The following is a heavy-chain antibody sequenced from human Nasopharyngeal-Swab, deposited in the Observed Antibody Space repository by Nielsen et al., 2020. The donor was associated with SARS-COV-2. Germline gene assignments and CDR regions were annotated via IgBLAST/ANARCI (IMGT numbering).Heavy chain of an antibody. CDR1: WFSVRRSY. Sequence: ESLMLSFSSSWFSVRRSYISWVRQAPGKGLEWVSVFYTSGDTYYAVSVKGRFTISRDNSKNTLSLQMNSLRAEDTAVYYCARGRPGHYFDYWGQGTLVTVSS. CDR2: FYTSGDT. D-gene: IGHD1-14*01. V-gene: IGHV3-53*01. J-gene: IGHJ4*02. CDR3: ARGRPGHYFDY.